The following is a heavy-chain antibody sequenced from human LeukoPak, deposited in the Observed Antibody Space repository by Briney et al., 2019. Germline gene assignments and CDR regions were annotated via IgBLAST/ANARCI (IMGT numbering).Heavy chain of an antibody. CDR2: INHSGNT. CDR1: GGSFSGYY. J-gene: IGHJ4*02. V-gene: IGHV4-34*01. Sequence: SETLSLTRAVYGGSFSGYYWTWIRQPPGKGLEWIGEINHSGNTNYNPSLKSRVAISVDTSKNQFSLKLSSVIAADTAMYYCARSKDGSGFAAYWGQGTQVTVSS. D-gene: IGHD3-22*01. CDR3: ARSKDGSGFAAY.